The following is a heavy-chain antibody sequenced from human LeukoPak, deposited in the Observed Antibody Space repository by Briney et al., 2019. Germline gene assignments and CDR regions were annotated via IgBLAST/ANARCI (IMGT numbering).Heavy chain of an antibody. Sequence: GGSLRLSCAASRFSLSSHAMSWVRQAPGKGLEWVSTISANGINTYYADSVKGRFTVSRDNSRNTLYPQMNSLRAEDTAVYYCSKNPYTDGSHWFDPWGQGTLVTVSS. D-gene: IGHD3-16*02. CDR3: SKNPYTDGSHWFDP. CDR2: ISANGINT. V-gene: IGHV3-23*01. CDR1: RFSLSSHA. J-gene: IGHJ5*02.